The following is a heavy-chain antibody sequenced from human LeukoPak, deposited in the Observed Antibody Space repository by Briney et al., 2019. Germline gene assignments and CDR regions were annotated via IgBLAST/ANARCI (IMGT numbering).Heavy chain of an antibody. D-gene: IGHD2-21*01. CDR1: GFTFSNYG. CDR3: ARGITYCRKLGYWGGFYL. Sequence: PGGSLRLSCAASGFTFSNYGMHWVRQAPGKGLEWVAVICYDGSNKYYADSVKGRFTISRDNSKNTLYLQMNSLRAEDTAVYYCARGITYCRKLGYWGGFYLWGQGTMVTVSS. V-gene: IGHV3-33*01. J-gene: IGHJ3*01. CDR2: ICYDGSNK.